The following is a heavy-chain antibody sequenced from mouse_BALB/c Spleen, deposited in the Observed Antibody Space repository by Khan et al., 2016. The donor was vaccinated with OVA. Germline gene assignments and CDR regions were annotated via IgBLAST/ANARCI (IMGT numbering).Heavy chain of an antibody. CDR2: LSYSGST. V-gene: IGHV3-2*02. CDR3: ARKNYYGYAMDY. CDR1: GYSITSGYA. Sequence: VQLQQSGPGLVKPSQSLSLTCTVTGYSITSGYAWNWIRQFPGNKLEWMGYLSYSGSTSYNPSLRSRISITRDTSKNQFFLQLNSVTTEDTATYYCARKNYYGYAMDYWGQGTSVTVSS. J-gene: IGHJ4*01. D-gene: IGHD1-1*01.